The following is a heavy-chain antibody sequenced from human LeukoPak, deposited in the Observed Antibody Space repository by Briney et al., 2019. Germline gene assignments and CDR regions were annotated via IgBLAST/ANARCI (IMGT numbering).Heavy chain of an antibody. CDR3: ARDIRPYYYDSSGYYRDY. D-gene: IGHD3-22*01. J-gene: IGHJ4*02. V-gene: IGHV3-7*03. CDR2: IKQDGSEK. CDR1: GFTFSSYW. Sequence: GGSLRLSCAASGFTFSSYWMNWVRQTPGKGLEWLANIKQDGSEKHYVDSVRGRFTISRDNAKNSLYLQMNSLRSEDTAVYYCARDIRPYYYDSSGYYRDYWGQGTLVTVSS.